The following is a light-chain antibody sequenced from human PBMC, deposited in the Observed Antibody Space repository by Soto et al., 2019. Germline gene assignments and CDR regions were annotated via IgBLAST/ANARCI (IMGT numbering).Light chain of an antibody. CDR3: SSYAGSNNYV. CDR2: EVS. J-gene: IGLJ1*01. V-gene: IGLV2-8*01. Sequence: QSVLTPPPSASGSPGQSVTIPCTGTSSDVGGYNYVTWYQQHPGKAPKLMIYEVSKRPSGVPDRFSGSKSGNTASLTVPGLQAEDEADYFCSSYAGSNNYVFGTGTKLTVL. CDR1: SSDVGGYNY.